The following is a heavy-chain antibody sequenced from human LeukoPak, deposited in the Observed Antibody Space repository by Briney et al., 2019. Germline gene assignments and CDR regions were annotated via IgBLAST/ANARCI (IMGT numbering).Heavy chain of an antibody. D-gene: IGHD3-3*01. CDR2: IYYSGST. CDR1: GGSISSYY. CDR3: ARYDFWSGLYFDY. J-gene: IGHJ4*02. Sequence: SETLSLTCTVSGGSISSYYWSWIRQPPGKGLEWIGYIYYSGSTNYNPSLKSRVTISVDTSKNQFSLKLSSVTAADTVVYYCARYDFWSGLYFDYWGQGTLVTVSS. V-gene: IGHV4-59*01.